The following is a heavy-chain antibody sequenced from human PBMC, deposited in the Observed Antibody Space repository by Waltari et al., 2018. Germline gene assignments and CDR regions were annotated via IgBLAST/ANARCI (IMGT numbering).Heavy chain of an antibody. V-gene: IGHV3-74*01. Sequence: EVQLVESGGGLVQPGGSLRLSCAASGFTFSSYWMHWVRQAPGKGLVWVSRINSDGSSTNYADSVKGRFTISRDNANNTLYLQMNGLRPEDTALYFCAGSYPNYFYYAMDVWGQGTTVIVSS. J-gene: IGHJ6*02. CDR3: AGSYPNYFYYAMDV. CDR2: INSDGSST. CDR1: GFTFSSYW. D-gene: IGHD3-10*01.